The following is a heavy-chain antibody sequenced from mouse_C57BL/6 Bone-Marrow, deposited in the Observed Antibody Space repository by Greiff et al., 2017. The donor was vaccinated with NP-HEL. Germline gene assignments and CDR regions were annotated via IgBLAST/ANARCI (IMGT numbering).Heavy chain of an antibody. CDR3: ARHEERDGYYLAWFAY. Sequence: QVQLKQSGAELVKPGASVKLSCKASGYTFTEYTIHWVKQRSGQGLEWIGWFYPGSGSIKYNEKFKDKATLTADKSSSTVYMELSRLTSEDSAVYFCARHEERDGYYLAWFAYWGQGTLVTVSA. J-gene: IGHJ3*01. V-gene: IGHV1-62-2*01. CDR1: GYTFTEYT. CDR2: FYPGSGSI. D-gene: IGHD2-3*01.